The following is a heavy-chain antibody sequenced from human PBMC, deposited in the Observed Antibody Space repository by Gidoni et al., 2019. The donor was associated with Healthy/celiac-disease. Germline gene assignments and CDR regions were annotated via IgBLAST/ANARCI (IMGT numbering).Heavy chain of an antibody. Sequence: EVQLVESGGGLVQPGGSLKPSCAASGFTFSGSAMHWVRQASGKGLEWVGRIRSKANSYATAYAASVKGRFTISRDDSKNTAYLQMNSLKTEDTAVYYCTADIVVVVAATYEDSEYFQHWGQGTLVTVSS. J-gene: IGHJ1*01. CDR2: IRSKANSYAT. CDR3: TADIVVVVAATYEDSEYFQH. V-gene: IGHV3-73*02. D-gene: IGHD2-15*01. CDR1: GFTFSGSA.